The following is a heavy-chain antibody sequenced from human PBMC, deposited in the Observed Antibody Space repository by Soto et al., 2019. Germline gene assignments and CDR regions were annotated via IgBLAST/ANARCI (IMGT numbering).Heavy chain of an antibody. V-gene: IGHV1-3*05. CDR1: GYTFTSYA. J-gene: IGHJ4*02. CDR2: INAGDGNT. CDR3: ARVSGWYFLDY. Sequence: QVRLVQSGAEEKKPGASVKVSCKASGYTFTSYAMHWVRQAPGQRLEWMGWINAGDGNTKYSQKCQGTLTFTRATSASTAYTALISLGSEETAVYSCARVSGWYFLDYWGQGTLVTVSS. D-gene: IGHD6-19*01.